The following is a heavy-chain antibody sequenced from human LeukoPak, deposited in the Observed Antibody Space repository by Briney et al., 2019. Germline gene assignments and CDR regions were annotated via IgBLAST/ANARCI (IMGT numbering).Heavy chain of an antibody. Sequence: QSGGSLRLSCAASGFTFSSYWMSWVRQAPGKGLEWVANIKQDGSEKYYVDSVKGRFTISRDNAKNSLYLQMNSLRAEDTALYYCAKGYEYSIANGAHMDYWGQGTLVTVSS. CDR1: GFTFSSYW. CDR3: AKGYEYSIANGAHMDY. CDR2: IKQDGSEK. D-gene: IGHD3-16*01. J-gene: IGHJ4*02. V-gene: IGHV3-7*03.